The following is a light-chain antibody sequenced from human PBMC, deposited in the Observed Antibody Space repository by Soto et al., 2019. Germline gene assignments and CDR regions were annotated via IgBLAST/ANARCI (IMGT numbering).Light chain of an antibody. Sequence: QSVLTQPPSVSGAPGQRITISCTGSSSNIGAGYEVHWYQQLPGTAPKLLIYDSINRPSGVPDRFSGSKSGTSASLAITGLQAEDEADSYCQSYDSSLSGAVFGGGTKLTVL. V-gene: IGLV1-40*01. CDR2: DSI. J-gene: IGLJ3*02. CDR3: QSYDSSLSGAV. CDR1: SSNIGAGYE.